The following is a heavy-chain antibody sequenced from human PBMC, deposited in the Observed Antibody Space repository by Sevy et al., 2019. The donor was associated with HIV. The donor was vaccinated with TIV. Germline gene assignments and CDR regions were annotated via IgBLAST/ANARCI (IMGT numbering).Heavy chain of an antibody. Sequence: GGSLRLSCAASGFTFDDYAMHWVRQAPGKGLEWVSLISWDGGSTYYADSVKGRFTISRDNSKNSLYLQMNSLSAEDTALYYCAKDSRGYFDLWGRGTLVTVSS. J-gene: IGHJ2*01. CDR3: AKDSRGYFDL. CDR2: ISWDGGST. V-gene: IGHV3-43D*03. CDR1: GFTFDDYA.